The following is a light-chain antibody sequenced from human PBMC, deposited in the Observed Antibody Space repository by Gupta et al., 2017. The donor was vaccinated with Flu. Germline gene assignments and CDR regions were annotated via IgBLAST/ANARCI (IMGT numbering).Light chain of an antibody. CDR2: EVN. Sequence: QSALTQPPSASGSPEQSVTISCTGTSSDVGGFNSVSWYQHHPGKAPKLIIFEVNKRPSGVPDRFSGSTSGNTASLTVSGLQAEDEADYYCGSYAAGNKYLFGGGTKVTVL. V-gene: IGLV2-8*01. CDR3: GSYAAGNKYL. J-gene: IGLJ2*01. CDR1: SSDVGGFNS.